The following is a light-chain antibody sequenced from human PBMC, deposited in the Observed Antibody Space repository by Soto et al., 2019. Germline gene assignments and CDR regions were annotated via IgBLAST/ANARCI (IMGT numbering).Light chain of an antibody. CDR1: SSDVGGYNY. Sequence: QSVLTQPPSASGSPGQSVTISFTGTSSDVGGYNYVSWYQQHPDKAPKLMIYEVTKRPSGVPDRFSGSKSGNTASLTVSGLQAEDEADYYCSSYVGGNNVDVFGSGTKLTVL. V-gene: IGLV2-8*01. CDR3: SSYVGGNNVDV. J-gene: IGLJ1*01. CDR2: EVT.